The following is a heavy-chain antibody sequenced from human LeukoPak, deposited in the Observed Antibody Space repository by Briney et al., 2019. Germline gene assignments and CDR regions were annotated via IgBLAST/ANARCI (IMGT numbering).Heavy chain of an antibody. V-gene: IGHV1-69*04. Sequence: SSVKVSCKASLGTFSSYAISWVRQAPGQGLEWMGRIIPIFGIANYAQKFQGRVTITADKSTSTAYMELSSLRSEDTAVYYCARDYDSSGPFDYWGQGTLVTVSS. CDR3: ARDYDSSGPFDY. J-gene: IGHJ4*02. CDR2: IIPIFGIA. D-gene: IGHD3-22*01. CDR1: LGTFSSYA.